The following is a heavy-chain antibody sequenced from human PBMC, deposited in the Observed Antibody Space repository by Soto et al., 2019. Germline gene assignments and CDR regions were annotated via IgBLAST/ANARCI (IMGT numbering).Heavy chain of an antibody. V-gene: IGHV1-3*01. D-gene: IGHD4-17*01. Sequence: GASVKVSCKASGGTFSSYAISWVRQAPGQGLEWMGWINAINGTTKYSQKFQGRVTITRDTSASTAYMELSSLRSEDTAVYYCARVWAHDYGDFYGMDVWGQGTTVTVSS. CDR1: GGTFSSYA. J-gene: IGHJ6*02. CDR3: ARVWAHDYGDFYGMDV. CDR2: INAINGTT.